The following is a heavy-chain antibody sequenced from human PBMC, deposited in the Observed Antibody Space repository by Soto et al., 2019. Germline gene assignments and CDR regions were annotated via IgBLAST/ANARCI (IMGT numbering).Heavy chain of an antibody. CDR2: ISSSSSTI. V-gene: IGHV3-48*01. CDR1: GFTFSSYS. D-gene: IGHD2-2*01. J-gene: IGHJ6*03. CDR3: ARDGLDIVVVPAAKNLYYYYYMDV. Sequence: GGSLRLSCAASGFTFSSYSMNWVRQAPGKGLEWVSYISSSSSTIYYADSVKGGFTISSDNAKNLLYLQMNSLRAEDTAVYYCARDGLDIVVVPAAKNLYYYYYMDVWGKGTTVTVSS.